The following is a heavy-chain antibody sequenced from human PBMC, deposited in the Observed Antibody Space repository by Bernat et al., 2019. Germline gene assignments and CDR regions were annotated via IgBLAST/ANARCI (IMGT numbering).Heavy chain of an antibody. J-gene: IGHJ5*02. CDR1: GFTFSSYV. CDR3: ARRWGDP. V-gene: IGHV3-23*01. Sequence: EVQLLESGGGLVQPEGSLRLSCAASGFTFSSYVMNWVRQAPGMGLEWVSNIRGDGSNTNYAASVKGRFTISRDNSRNTLYLQMNNLRVEDTAVYYCARRWGDPWGQGTLVTVSS. D-gene: IGHD3-16*01. CDR2: IRGDGSNT.